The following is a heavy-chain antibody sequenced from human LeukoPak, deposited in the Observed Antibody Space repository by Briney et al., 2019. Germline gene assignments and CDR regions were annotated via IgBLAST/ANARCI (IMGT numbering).Heavy chain of an antibody. D-gene: IGHD6-13*01. CDR3: ATIALPGMSAGYLDY. J-gene: IGHJ4*02. V-gene: IGHV1-2*02. CDR1: GYTFTAYY. Sequence: ASVKVSCKASGYTFTAYYMYWVRQAPGQGLEWMGWINPDSAGTNVAQKFQGRVTMTRDTSISTAYMELSRLRSDDTAVYYCATIALPGMSAGYLDYWGQGTLVTVSS. CDR2: INPDSAGT.